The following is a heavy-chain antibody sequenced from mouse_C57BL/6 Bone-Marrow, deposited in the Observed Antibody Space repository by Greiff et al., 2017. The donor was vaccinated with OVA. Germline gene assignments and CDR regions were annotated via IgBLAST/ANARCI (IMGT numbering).Heavy chain of an antibody. CDR3: ARWHDYYYYAMDY. Sequence: EVKLMESGGGLVQPGGSLKLSCAASGFTFSDYGMAWVRQAPRKGPAWVAFISNLAYSIYYADTVTGRFTISRENAKNTLYLEMSSLRSEDTAMYYCARWHDYYYYAMDYWGQGTSVTVSS. CDR1: GFTFSDYG. CDR2: ISNLAYSI. J-gene: IGHJ4*01. V-gene: IGHV5-15*01. D-gene: IGHD2-4*01.